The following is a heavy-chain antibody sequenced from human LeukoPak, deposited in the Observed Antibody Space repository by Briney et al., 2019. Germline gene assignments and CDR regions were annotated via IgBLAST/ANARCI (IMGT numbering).Heavy chain of an antibody. CDR2: IYYSGST. CDR3: ARQLLGGVIVP. V-gene: IGHV4-59*08. Sequence: NPSETLSLTCTVSGGSISSYYWSWIRQPPGKGLEWIGYIYYSGSTNYNPSLKSRVTISEDTSKNQFSLKLSSVTAADTAVYYCARQLLGGVIVPWGQGTLVTVSS. D-gene: IGHD3-16*02. CDR1: GGSISSYY. J-gene: IGHJ4*02.